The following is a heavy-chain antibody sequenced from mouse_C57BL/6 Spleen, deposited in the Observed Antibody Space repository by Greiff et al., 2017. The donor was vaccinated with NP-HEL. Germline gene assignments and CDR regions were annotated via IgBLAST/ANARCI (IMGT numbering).Heavy chain of an antibody. J-gene: IGHJ2*01. D-gene: IGHD3-2*02. V-gene: IGHV1-64*01. Sequence: QVQLQQPGAELVKPGASVKLSCKASGYTFTSYWMHWVKQRPGQGLEWIGMIHPNSGSTNYNEKFKSKATLTVDKSSSTAYMQLSSLTSEDSAVYYCAREEGDGAGFVDYWGQGTTLTVSS. CDR3: AREEGDGAGFVDY. CDR1: GYTFTSYW. CDR2: IHPNSGST.